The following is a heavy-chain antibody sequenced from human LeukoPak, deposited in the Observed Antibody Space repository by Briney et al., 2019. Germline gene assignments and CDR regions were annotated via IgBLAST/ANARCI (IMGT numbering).Heavy chain of an antibody. CDR2: ISSSSSYI. J-gene: IGHJ3*02. D-gene: IGHD5-24*01. CDR1: GFTFSSYS. Sequence: PGGSLRLSCAASGFTFSSYSMNWVRQAPGKGLEWVSSISSSSSYIYYADSVKGRFTISRDNAKNSLYLQMNSLRAEDTVVYYCARVLEMATMGGAFDIWGQGTMVTVSS. CDR3: ARVLEMATMGGAFDI. V-gene: IGHV3-21*01.